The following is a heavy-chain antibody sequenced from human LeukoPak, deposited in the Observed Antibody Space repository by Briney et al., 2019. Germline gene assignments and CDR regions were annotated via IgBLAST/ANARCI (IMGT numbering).Heavy chain of an antibody. V-gene: IGHV3-48*03. Sequence: GGSLRLSCAASGFTFSSYEMNWVRQAPGKGLEWVSYISSSGSIIYYADSVTGRFTISRDNAKNSLYLQMNSLRAEDTAVYYCARYSQLLWFGELSTYYFDYWGQGTLVTVSS. CDR2: ISSSGSII. J-gene: IGHJ4*02. D-gene: IGHD3-10*01. CDR3: ARYSQLLWFGELSTYYFDY. CDR1: GFTFSSYE.